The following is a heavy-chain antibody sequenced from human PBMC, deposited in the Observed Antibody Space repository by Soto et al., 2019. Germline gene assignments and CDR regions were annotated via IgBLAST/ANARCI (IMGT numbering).Heavy chain of an antibody. CDR1: GVSIRSHDC. D-gene: IGHD6-13*01. CDR2: SHQSGNT. Sequence: SETLSLTSAVSGVSIRSHDCLTLVCQPPGKGLEWIGESHQSGNTNYNSSLESRVTISVDKSKNQFSLKFTFVTVADTAVYYCATRDSSRFYWGQGTLVTVS. V-gene: IGHV4-4*02. J-gene: IGHJ4*02. CDR3: ATRDSSRFY.